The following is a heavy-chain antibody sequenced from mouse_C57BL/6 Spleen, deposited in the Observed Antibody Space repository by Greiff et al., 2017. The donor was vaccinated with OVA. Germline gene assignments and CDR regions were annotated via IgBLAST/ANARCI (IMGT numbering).Heavy chain of an antibody. CDR2: INPSTGGT. D-gene: IGHD1-1*02. CDR3: ARWWLNAMDY. J-gene: IGHJ4*01. V-gene: IGHV1-42*01. Sequence: VQLQQSGPELVKPGASVKISCKASGYSFTGYYMNWVKQSPEKSLEWIGEINPSTGGTTYNQKFKAKATLTVDKSSSTAYMQLKSLTSEDSAVYYCARWWLNAMDYWGQGTSVTVSS. CDR1: GYSFTGYY.